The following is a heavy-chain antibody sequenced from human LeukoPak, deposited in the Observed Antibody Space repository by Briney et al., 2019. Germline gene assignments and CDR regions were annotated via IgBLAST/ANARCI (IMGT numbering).Heavy chain of an antibody. D-gene: IGHD2-2*01. CDR3: ARYGTPHCSSTSCYLLIREYYFDY. CDR1: GFTFSSYA. Sequence: PGGSLRLSCAASGFTFSSYAMSWIRQPPGKGLEWIGEINHSGSTNYNPSLKSRVTISVDTSKNQFPLKLSSVTAADTAVYYCARYGTPHCSSTSCYLLIREYYFDYWGQGTLVTVSS. J-gene: IGHJ4*02. CDR2: INHSGST. V-gene: IGHV4-34*01.